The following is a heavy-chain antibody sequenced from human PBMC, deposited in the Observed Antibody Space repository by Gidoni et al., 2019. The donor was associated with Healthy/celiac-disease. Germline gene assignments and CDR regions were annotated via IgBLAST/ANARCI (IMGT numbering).Heavy chain of an antibody. V-gene: IGHV3-9*01. CDR2: ISWNSGSI. CDR1: GFTFDDYA. Sequence: EVQLVESGGGLVQPGRSLRLSCAASGFTFDDYAMHWVRQAPGKGLEWVSGISWNSGSIGYADSVKGRFTISRDNAKNSLYLQMNSLRAEDTALYYCAKGGSEWYRGYFDYWGQGTLVTVSS. J-gene: IGHJ4*02. CDR3: AKGGSEWYRGYFDY. D-gene: IGHD3-3*01.